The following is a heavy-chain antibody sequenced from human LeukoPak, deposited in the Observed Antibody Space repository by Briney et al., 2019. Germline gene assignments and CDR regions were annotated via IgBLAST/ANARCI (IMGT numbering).Heavy chain of an antibody. D-gene: IGHD2-21*02. CDR3: AMTYCGGDCSDSYGMDV. J-gene: IGHJ6*02. CDR2: IYPGDSDT. CDR1: GYSFTSYW. Sequence: GESLKISCKGSGYSFTSYWIGWVRQMPGKGLEWMGIIYPGDSDTRYSPPFQGQVTISADKSISTAYLQWSSLKASDTAMYYCAMTYCGGDCSDSYGMDVWGQGTTVTVYS. V-gene: IGHV5-51*01.